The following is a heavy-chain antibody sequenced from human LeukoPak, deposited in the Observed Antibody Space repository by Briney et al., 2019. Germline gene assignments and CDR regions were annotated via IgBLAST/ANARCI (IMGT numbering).Heavy chain of an antibody. CDR2: IKQDGSDK. D-gene: IGHD4-17*01. J-gene: IGHJ4*02. V-gene: IGHV3-7*01. CDR1: GFTFSSYW. CDR3: ASDGDYGY. Sequence: GGSLRLSCAASGFTFSSYWMSWVRQAPGKGLEWVANIKQDGSDKYYVGSVKGRFTISRDNAKNSLYLQINSLRAEDTAVYYCASDGDYGYWGQGTLVTVSS.